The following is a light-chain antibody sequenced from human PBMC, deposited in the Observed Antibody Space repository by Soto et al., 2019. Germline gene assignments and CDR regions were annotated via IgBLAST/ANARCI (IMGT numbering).Light chain of an antibody. CDR2: EVT. Sequence: QSVLTQPASVSGSPGQSITISCTGTSSDIGSYNLVSWYQQHPGKAPRLMISEVTKRPSGISNRFSGSKSGNTASLTISGLQAEDEADYYCCSFVHTTTSYVFGTGTKVTDL. V-gene: IGLV2-23*02. J-gene: IGLJ1*01. CDR3: CSFVHTTTSYV. CDR1: SSDIGSYNL.